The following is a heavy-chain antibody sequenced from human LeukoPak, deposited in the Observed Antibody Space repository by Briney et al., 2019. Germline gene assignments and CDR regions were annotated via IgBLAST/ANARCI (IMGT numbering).Heavy chain of an antibody. J-gene: IGHJ4*02. CDR2: IYYSGST. CDR3: ARVIAVAGYLIDY. D-gene: IGHD6-19*01. CDR1: GGSISSGGYY. Sequence: SETLSLTCTVSGGSISSGGYYWSWIRQHPGKGLEWIGYIYYSGSTYYNPSLKSRVTISVDTSKNQFSLKLSSVTAADTAVYNCARVIAVAGYLIDYWGQGTLVTVSS. V-gene: IGHV4-31*03.